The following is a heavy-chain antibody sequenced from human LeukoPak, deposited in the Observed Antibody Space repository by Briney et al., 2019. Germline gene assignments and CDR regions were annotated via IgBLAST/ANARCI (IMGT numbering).Heavy chain of an antibody. D-gene: IGHD2-8*01. CDR2: IYYSGST. V-gene: IGHV4-59*08. J-gene: IGHJ4*02. CDR1: GGSISSYY. CDR3: ASIMVYAVYY. Sequence: SETLSLTCTVSGGSISSYYWSWIRQPPGKGLEWIGYIYYSGSTHYNSSLKSRVTISADTSKNQFSLKLSSVTAADTAVYYCASIMVYAVYYWGQGTLVTVSS.